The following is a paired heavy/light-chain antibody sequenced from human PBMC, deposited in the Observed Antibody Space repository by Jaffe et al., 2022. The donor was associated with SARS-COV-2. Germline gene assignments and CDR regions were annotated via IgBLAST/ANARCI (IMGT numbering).Light chain of an antibody. CDR3: QQRSNWPLT. CDR2: DAS. CDR1: QSVSTY. J-gene: IGKJ4*01. V-gene: IGKV3-11*01. Sequence: EIVLTQSPATLSLSPGERATLSCRASQSVSTYLAWYQQKPGQAPRLLIYDASKRATGIPARLSGSGSGTDFTLTISRLEPEDFAVYYCQQRSNWPLTFGGGTKVEIK.
Heavy chain of an antibody. CDR1: GNTLTELS. CDR3: AIHRPGAAAGLYYYYYMDV. D-gene: IGHD6-13*01. J-gene: IGHJ6*03. Sequence: QVQLAQSGAEVKKPGASVKVSCKVSGNTLTELSMHWVRQAPGKGLEWMGSFDPEDGETIYAQKFQGRITMTEDTSTDTAYMELSSLRSEDTAVYYCAIHRPGAAAGLYYYYYMDVWGSGTTVTVSS. CDR2: FDPEDGET. V-gene: IGHV1-24*01.